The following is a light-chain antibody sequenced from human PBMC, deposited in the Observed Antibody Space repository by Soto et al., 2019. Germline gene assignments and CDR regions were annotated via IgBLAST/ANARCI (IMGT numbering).Light chain of an antibody. CDR1: QSVSSSY. V-gene: IGKV3-20*01. CDR2: GAS. J-gene: IGKJ2*01. Sequence: EIVLTQSPGTLSLSPGERATLSCRASQSVSSSYLAWYRQKPGQAPRLLIYGASSRATGIPDRFSGSGSGTDFPLTISRLEPEDFAVYYCQQYGSSPPYTFGQGTKLEIK. CDR3: QQYGSSPPYT.